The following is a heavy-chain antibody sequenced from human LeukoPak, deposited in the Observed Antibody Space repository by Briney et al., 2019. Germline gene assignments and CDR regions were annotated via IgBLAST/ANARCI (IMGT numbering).Heavy chain of an antibody. J-gene: IGHJ5*02. D-gene: IGHD2-21*01. CDR1: GVSFSNYW. CDR2: INSDGSST. V-gene: IGHV3-74*01. Sequence: PAGTLRLSCAASGVSFSNYWMHWVRQASGKGLVWVSRINSDGSSTTYADSVKGRFTISRANATTTLYMQMNSLRTEDTAAYYTARDGVEFYNWFDAWGQGTLVTVSS. CDR3: ARDGVEFYNWFDA.